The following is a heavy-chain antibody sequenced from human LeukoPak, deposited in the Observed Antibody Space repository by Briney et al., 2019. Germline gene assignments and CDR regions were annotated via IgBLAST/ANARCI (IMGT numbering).Heavy chain of an antibody. CDR2: INHSGST. D-gene: IGHD2-15*01. CDR1: GGSFSGYY. Sequence: SETLSLTCAVYGGSFSGYYWSWIRQPPGTGLEWIGEINHSGSTNYNPPLKSRLTISVDTSKNQFSLKLSSVTAADTAVYYCARGRLLLRGMDVWGKGTTVTVSS. J-gene: IGHJ6*04. CDR3: ARGRLLLRGMDV. V-gene: IGHV4-34*01.